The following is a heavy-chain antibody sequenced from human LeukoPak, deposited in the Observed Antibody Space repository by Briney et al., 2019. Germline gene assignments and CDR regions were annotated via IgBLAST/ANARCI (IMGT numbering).Heavy chain of an antibody. CDR2: IYTSGTT. D-gene: IGHD2-15*01. CDR3: ARARRIIDY. V-gene: IGHV4-61*02. Sequence: PPETLSLTCTVSGGSISSGSYDWSWIRQPAGKGLGWIGRIYTSGTTNYNPSPKSRVTISVDTSKNQFSMKLSSVTAADTAVYYCARARRIIDYWGQGTLVTVSS. CDR1: GGSISSGSYD. J-gene: IGHJ4*02.